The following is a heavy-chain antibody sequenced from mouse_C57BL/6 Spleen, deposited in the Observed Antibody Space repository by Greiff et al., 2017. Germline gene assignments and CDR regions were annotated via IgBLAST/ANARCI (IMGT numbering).Heavy chain of an antibody. D-gene: IGHD1-1*01. Sequence: VQLQQSGPVLVKPGASVKMSCKASGYTFTDYYMNWVKQSHGKSLEWIGVINPYNGGTSYNQKFKGKATLTVDKSSSTAYMELNSLTSEDSAVYYGASYYGSSYWYFDVWGTGTTVTVSS. V-gene: IGHV1-19*01. CDR2: INPYNGGT. CDR3: ASYYGSSYWYFDV. J-gene: IGHJ1*03. CDR1: GYTFTDYY.